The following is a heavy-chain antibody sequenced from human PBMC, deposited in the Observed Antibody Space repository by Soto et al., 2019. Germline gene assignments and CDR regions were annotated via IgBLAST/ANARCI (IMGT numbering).Heavy chain of an antibody. J-gene: IGHJ4*02. V-gene: IGHV3-53*01. CDR2: TCSGGTT. D-gene: IGHD3-16*01. CDR3: AGRLATAASLDY. CDR1: GLIVSSNC. Sequence: EVQLVESGGGLIQPGGSLRLSCAASGLIVSSNCLTWVRQAPGKGLECVSITCSGGTTYHADSVRGRFTISSDNSKNTLYLQMNSLRAEDTAVYYCAGRLATAASLDYWGQGTLVTVSS.